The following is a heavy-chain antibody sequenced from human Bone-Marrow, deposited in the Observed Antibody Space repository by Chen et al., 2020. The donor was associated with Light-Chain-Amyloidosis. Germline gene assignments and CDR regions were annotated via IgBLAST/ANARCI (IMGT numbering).Heavy chain of an antibody. J-gene: IGHJ4*02. CDR1: GDTFPNYW. Sequence: EVQREQSGPEVKRPEEALKISCKDSGDTFPNYWIGWGRQMPGKGREWMGVIYPDDSDARYSPSFEGQVTISADKSITTAYLQWRSLKSSDTAMYYCARRRDGYNFDYWGQGTLVTVSS. CDR3: ARRRDGYNFDY. D-gene: IGHD5-12*01. V-gene: IGHV5-51*01. CDR2: IYPDDSDA.